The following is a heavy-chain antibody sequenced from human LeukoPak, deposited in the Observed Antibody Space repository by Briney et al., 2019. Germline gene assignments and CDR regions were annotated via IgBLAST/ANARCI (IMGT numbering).Heavy chain of an antibody. D-gene: IGHD3-22*01. J-gene: IGHJ4*02. V-gene: IGHV3-64*01. CDR2: IDSIGDST. CDR3: ATSIGYYSDGKFDY. Sequence: PGESLRLSCAASGFTFNSYAMQWVRHAPGKGLEYVSGIDSIGDSTYYANSVKGRFSISRDNSKNTVYLQMDSLKAEGTAVYYCATSIGYYSDGKFDYWGQGTLVTVSS. CDR1: GFTFNSYA.